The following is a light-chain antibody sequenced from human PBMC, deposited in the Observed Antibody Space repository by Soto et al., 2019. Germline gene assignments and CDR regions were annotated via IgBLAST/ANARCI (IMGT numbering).Light chain of an antibody. Sequence: QTVVTQEPSLTVSPGGTVTLTCASSTGAVTSGYYPNWFQQKPGQAPRVLIYSTSNKHSWTPARFSGSLLGGKAALTLSGVQPEDEAEYYCLLYYGGVVFGGGTKLTVL. V-gene: IGLV7-43*01. CDR2: STS. CDR1: TGAVTSGYY. J-gene: IGLJ2*01. CDR3: LLYYGGVV.